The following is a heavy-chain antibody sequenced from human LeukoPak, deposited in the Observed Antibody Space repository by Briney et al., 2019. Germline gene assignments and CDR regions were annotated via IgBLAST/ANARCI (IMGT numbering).Heavy chain of an antibody. D-gene: IGHD3-3*01. J-gene: IGHJ4*02. CDR2: IDPSDSYT. V-gene: IGHV5-10-1*01. CDR3: ARGGSISAVDPYYFDY. CDR1: GYSFTSFW. Sequence: GESLRISCKGSGYSFTSFWINWVRQMPGKGLEWMGRIDPSDSYTNYSPSFQGHVTISADKSITTAYLQWSSLKASDTAMYYCARGGSISAVDPYYFDYWGQGTLVTVSS.